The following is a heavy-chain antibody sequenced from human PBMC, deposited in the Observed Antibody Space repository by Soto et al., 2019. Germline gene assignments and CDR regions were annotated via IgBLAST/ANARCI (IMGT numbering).Heavy chain of an antibody. CDR1: GCTFSSYS. CDR3: ARGLPDGSGQYCDY. Sequence: EVQLVESGGGLVKPGGSLRLSCAASGCTFSSYSMNWVRQAPGKGLEWVSSISSSSSYIYYGDSVKGRFTISRDNAKNSLYLQMNGLRAEDTAVYYCARGLPDGSGQYCDYWGQGTLVTVSS. V-gene: IGHV3-21*01. D-gene: IGHD3-10*01. J-gene: IGHJ4*02. CDR2: ISSSSSYI.